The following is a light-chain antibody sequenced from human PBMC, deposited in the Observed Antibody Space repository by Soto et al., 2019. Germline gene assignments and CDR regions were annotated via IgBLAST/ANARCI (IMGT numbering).Light chain of an antibody. V-gene: IGLV2-14*01. Sequence: QSALTQPASVSGSPGQSITISCTGTSSGVGGYNFVSWYQQQSGKAPKLMIHEVSNRPSGVSNRFSGSKSGNTASLTISGLQAEDEADYYCSSYTRSRAYVFGIGTKVTVL. CDR3: SSYTRSRAYV. CDR1: SSGVGGYNF. CDR2: EVS. J-gene: IGLJ1*01.